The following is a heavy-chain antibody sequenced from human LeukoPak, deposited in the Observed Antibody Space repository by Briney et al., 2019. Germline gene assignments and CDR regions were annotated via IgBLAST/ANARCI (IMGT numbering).Heavy chain of an antibody. D-gene: IGHD2-2*01. CDR3: ARRLTQYDCFDP. CDR2: TYYRSTLYN. J-gene: IGHJ5*02. V-gene: IGHV6-1*01. CDR1: GDSVSSNSVT. Sequence: SQTLSLTCAISGDSVSSNSVTWNWIRQSPSRGLEWLGRTYYRSTLYNYYAVSVRGRITVNPDTSKNQFSLHLNSVTPEDTAVYYCARRLTQYDCFDPWGQGILVTVSS.